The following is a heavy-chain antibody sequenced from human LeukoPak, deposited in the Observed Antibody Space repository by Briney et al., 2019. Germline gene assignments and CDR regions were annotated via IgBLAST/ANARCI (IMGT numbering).Heavy chain of an antibody. CDR3: ARSGVQWQWLLTYDAFDI. CDR1: GFTFSSYA. D-gene: IGHD6-19*01. V-gene: IGHV3-30-3*01. CDR2: ISYDKSNK. Sequence: GGSLRLSCAASGFTFSSYAMRWVRQAPGKGLEWVALISYDKSNKYYADSVKGRFTISRDNSKNTLFEQMNSLRTEDTAVYYCARSGVQWQWLLTYDAFDIWGQGTMVTVSS. J-gene: IGHJ3*02.